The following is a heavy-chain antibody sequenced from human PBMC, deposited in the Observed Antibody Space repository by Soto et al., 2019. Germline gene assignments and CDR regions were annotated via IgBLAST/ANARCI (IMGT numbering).Heavy chain of an antibody. CDR3: ARDGGYSYGYYYGMDV. D-gene: IGHD5-18*01. CDR1: GRSISSGGYY. J-gene: IGHJ6*02. V-gene: IGHV4-31*03. Sequence: SETLSLTCTVSGRSISSGGYYWSWIRQHPGKGLEWIGYIYYSGSTYYNPSLKSRVTISVDTSKNQFSLKLSSVTAADTAVYYCARDGGYSYGYYYGMDVWGQGTTVTVSS. CDR2: IYYSGST.